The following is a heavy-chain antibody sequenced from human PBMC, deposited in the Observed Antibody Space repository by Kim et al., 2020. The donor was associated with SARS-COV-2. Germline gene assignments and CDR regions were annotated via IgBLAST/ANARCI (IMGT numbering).Heavy chain of an antibody. CDR1: GFTFSSYE. D-gene: IGHD3-9*01. V-gene: IGHV3-48*03. CDR3: AREGNSVGFDWLLQSDYYYGMDV. Sequence: GGSLRLSCAASGFTFSSYEMNWVRQAPGKGLEWVSYISSSGSTIYYADSVKGRFTISRDNAKNSLYLQMNSLRAEDTAVYYCAREGNSVGFDWLLQSDYYYGMDVWGQGTTVTVSS. CDR2: ISSSGSTI. J-gene: IGHJ6*02.